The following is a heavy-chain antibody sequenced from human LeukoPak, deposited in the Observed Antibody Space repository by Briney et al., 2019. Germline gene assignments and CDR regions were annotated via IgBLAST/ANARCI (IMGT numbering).Heavy chain of an antibody. CDR2: ISYDGSNK. J-gene: IGHJ4*02. CDR3: AKLRRGIAAAGIELDY. Sequence: PGGSLRLSCAASGFXFSSYGIHWVRQAPGKGLEWVAVISYDGSNKYYADSVKGRFTISRNNSKNTLYLQMNSLRAEDTAVYSCAKLRRGIAAAGIELDYWGQGTLVTVSS. V-gene: IGHV3-30*18. D-gene: IGHD6-13*01. CDR1: GFXFSSYG.